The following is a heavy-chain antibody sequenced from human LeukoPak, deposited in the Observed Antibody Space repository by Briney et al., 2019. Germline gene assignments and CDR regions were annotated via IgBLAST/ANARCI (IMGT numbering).Heavy chain of an antibody. J-gene: IGHJ4*02. CDR1: GFTSNTYD. CDR3: AKGFAYCGGDCYDSLYPFDF. V-gene: IGHV3-23*01. Sequence: GVTVRLPCAARGFTSNTYDMSWVRQASGRGLECVSAFSGSGANTYYADSVERRHTISRDNSKSTLYLQMDSLRAEDTAVYHCAKGFAYCGGDCYDSLYPFDFWGQGTLVTVSS. D-gene: IGHD2-21*01. CDR2: FSGSGANT.